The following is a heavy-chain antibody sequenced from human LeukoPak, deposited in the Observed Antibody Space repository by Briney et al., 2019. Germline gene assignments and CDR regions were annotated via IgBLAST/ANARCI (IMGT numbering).Heavy chain of an antibody. CDR2: INPNSGGT. V-gene: IGHV1-2*02. CDR1: GYTFTGCY. CDR3: ARGPSITMVRGGQWYYYMDV. Sequence: AASVKVSCKASGYTFTGCYMHWVRQAPGQGLEWMGWINPNSGGTNYAQKFQGRVTMTRDTSTNTVYVELSSLRSDDTAVYYCARGPSITMVRGGQWYYYMDVWGKGTTVTISS. D-gene: IGHD3-10*01. J-gene: IGHJ6*03.